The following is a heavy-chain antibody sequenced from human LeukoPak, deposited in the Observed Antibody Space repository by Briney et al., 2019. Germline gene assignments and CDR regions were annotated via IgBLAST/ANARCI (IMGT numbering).Heavy chain of an antibody. CDR3: AKDGGYYGSGNPLPRWFDP. V-gene: IGHV3-21*04. Sequence: GGSLRLSCAASGFTFSSYAMSWVRQAPGKGLEWVSSISNGGGYIYYGDALKGRFTISRDNAKNSLYLQMNSLRVEDTAVYYCAKDGGYYGSGNPLPRWFDPWGQGTLVTVSS. CDR2: ISNGGGYI. J-gene: IGHJ5*02. CDR1: GFTFSSYA. D-gene: IGHD3-10*01.